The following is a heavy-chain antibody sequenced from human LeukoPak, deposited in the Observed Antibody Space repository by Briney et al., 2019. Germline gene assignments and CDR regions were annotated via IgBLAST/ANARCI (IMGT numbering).Heavy chain of an antibody. V-gene: IGHV1-69*05. Sequence: SVKVSSKASGSTFTSYGISWVRQAPGQGLEWMGRIIPIFGTANYAQKFQGRVTITTDESTSTAYMELSSLRSEDTAVYYCARMFWSGPYYFDYWGQGTLVTVSS. CDR3: ARMFWSGPYYFDY. J-gene: IGHJ4*02. D-gene: IGHD3-3*01. CDR2: IIPIFGTA. CDR1: GSTFTSYG.